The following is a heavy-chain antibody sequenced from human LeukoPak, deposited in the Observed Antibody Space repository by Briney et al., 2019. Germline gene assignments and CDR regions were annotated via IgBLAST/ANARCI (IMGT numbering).Heavy chain of an antibody. CDR3: ARRSSGWYEN. V-gene: IGHV4-30-4*01. Sequence: SETLSLTCTVSGGSISSGDYYWSWIRQPPGKGLEWIGYIYYSGSTYYNPSLKSRVIISVDTSKNQFSLKLSSVTAADTAVYYCARRSSGWYENWGQGTLVTVSS. D-gene: IGHD6-19*01. CDR2: IYYSGST. J-gene: IGHJ4*02. CDR1: GGSISSGDYY.